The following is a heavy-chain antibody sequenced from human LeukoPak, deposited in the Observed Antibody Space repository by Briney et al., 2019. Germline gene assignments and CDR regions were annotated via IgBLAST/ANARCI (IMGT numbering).Heavy chain of an antibody. V-gene: IGHV2-5*02. Sequence: EYLALIYWADEKRYRPSLKDRLTITKDTSKNQVVLTMTNMDPVDTGTYYCAHTRWTRGYFDYWGQGTLVTVSS. J-gene: IGHJ4*02. D-gene: IGHD5-24*01. CDR2: IYWADEK. CDR3: AHTRWTRGYFDY.